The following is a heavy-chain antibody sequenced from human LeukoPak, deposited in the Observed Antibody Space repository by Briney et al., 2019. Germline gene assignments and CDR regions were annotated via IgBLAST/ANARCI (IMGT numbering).Heavy chain of an antibody. Sequence: GESLKISCKGSGYRFTSYWIGWVRQMPGKGLEWMGIIYPGDSDTRYSPSFQGQVTISADKSISTAYLQWSSLKTSDTAMYYCARTSPRTYSSSWYGYWGQGTLVTVSS. V-gene: IGHV5-51*01. CDR3: ARTSPRTYSSSWYGY. CDR2: IYPGDSDT. CDR1: GYRFTSYW. J-gene: IGHJ4*02. D-gene: IGHD6-13*01.